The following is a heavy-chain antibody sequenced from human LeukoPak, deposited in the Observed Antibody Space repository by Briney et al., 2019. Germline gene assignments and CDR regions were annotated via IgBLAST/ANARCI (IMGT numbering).Heavy chain of an antibody. CDR2: IIPIFGTA. D-gene: IGHD5-24*01. CDR1: GGTFSSYA. CDR3: ARGGGDGYNLNWFDP. Sequence: SVKVSSKASGGTFSSYAISWVRQAPGQGLEWMGGIIPIFGTANYAQKFQGRVTITADESTSTAYMELSSLRSEDTAVYYCARGGGDGYNLNWFDPWGQGTLVTVSS. V-gene: IGHV1-69*13. J-gene: IGHJ5*02.